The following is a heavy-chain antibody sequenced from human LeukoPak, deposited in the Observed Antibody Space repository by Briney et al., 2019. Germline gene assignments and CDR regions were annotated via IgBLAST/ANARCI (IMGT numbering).Heavy chain of an antibody. D-gene: IGHD4-17*01. V-gene: IGHV3-30-3*01. CDR2: ISYDGSNK. J-gene: IGHJ4*02. CDR3: ARDSTFDY. CDR1: GFTFSSYA. Sequence: PGGSLRLSCAASGFTFSSYAMRWVRQAPGKGLEWVAVISYDGSNKYYADSVKGRFTISRDNSKNTLYLQMNSLRAEDTAVYYCARDSTFDYWGQGTLVTVSS.